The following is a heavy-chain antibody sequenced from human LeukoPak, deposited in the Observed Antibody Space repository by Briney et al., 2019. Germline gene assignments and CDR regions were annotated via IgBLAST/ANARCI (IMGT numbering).Heavy chain of an antibody. V-gene: IGHV3-7*01. CDR2: INQDGSEE. Sequence: EVQLVESGGGLVQPGGSLRLSCAASGFTFSSYWINWVRQAPGKGLDWVANINQDGSEEYYVDSVKGRFTISRDNGKNSLYLQLNSLRAEDTAVYYCAREGRGEYFDYWGQGTLVTVSS. J-gene: IGHJ4*02. CDR1: GFTFSSYW. CDR3: AREGRGEYFDY. D-gene: IGHD3-10*01.